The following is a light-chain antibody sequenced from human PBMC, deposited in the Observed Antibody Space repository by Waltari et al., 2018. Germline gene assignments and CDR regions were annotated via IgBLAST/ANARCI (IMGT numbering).Light chain of an antibody. V-gene: IGLV2-8*01. Sequence: HSALTRPPSAAGSPGKSVTISCTGTISDVGGYNFVSWYQQHPGKAPKLMIYEVSERPSGVPDRFSGSKSGNTASLTVSGLQTEDESDYYCSSYAGSMTLVFGGGTKLTVL. CDR1: ISDVGGYNF. J-gene: IGLJ2*01. CDR2: EVS. CDR3: SSYAGSMTLV.